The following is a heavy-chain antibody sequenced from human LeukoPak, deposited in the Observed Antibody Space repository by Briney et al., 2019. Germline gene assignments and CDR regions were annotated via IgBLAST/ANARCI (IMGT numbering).Heavy chain of an antibody. J-gene: IGHJ4*02. Sequence: GGSLRLSCAASGFSFSSYAMSWVRQAPGKRLEWVSAINGGGIITYYADSVSGRFTISRDNSKNTLYLQMNSLRAEDTAVYFCAKDDGRTYYLDFWGQGTLVTVSS. D-gene: IGHD1-26*01. V-gene: IGHV3-23*01. CDR3: AKDDGRTYYLDF. CDR1: GFSFSSYA. CDR2: INGGGIIT.